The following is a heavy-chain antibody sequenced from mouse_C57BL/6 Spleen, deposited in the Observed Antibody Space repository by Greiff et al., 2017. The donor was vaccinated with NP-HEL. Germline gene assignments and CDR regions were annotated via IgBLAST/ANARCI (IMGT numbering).Heavy chain of an antibody. J-gene: IGHJ3*01. V-gene: IGHV1-69*01. CDR2: IDPSDSYT. D-gene: IGHD2-5*01. Sequence: QVQLQQPGAELVMPGASVKLSCKASGYTFTSYWMHWVKQRPGQGLEWIGEIDPSDSYTNYNQKFKGKSTLTVDKSSSTAYMQLSSLTSEDSAVYYCAGGGWDSNSSWFAYWGQGTLVTVSA. CDR3: AGGGWDSNSSWFAY. CDR1: GYTFTSYW.